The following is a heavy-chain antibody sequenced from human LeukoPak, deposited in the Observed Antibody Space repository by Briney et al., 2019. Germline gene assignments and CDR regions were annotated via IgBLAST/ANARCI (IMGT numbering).Heavy chain of an antibody. D-gene: IGHD2-21*02. V-gene: IGHV1-8*01. CDR1: GYTFSSYD. Sequence: ASVKVSCKASGYTFSSYDINWVRQATGQGLEWMGWMNPNSGNTGYAQKFQGRVTMTRNTSISTAYMELSSLRSEDTAVYYCARGGAYCGGDCYTNWFDPWGQGTLVTVSS. J-gene: IGHJ5*02. CDR2: MNPNSGNT. CDR3: ARGGAYCGGDCYTNWFDP.